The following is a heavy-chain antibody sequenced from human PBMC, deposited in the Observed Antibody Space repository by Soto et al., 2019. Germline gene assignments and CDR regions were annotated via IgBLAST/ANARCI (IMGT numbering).Heavy chain of an antibody. J-gene: IGHJ6*02. V-gene: IGHV3-23*01. CDR3: AKDSQYCSGGSCYSYYYGMDV. CDR2: ISGSGGRT. Sequence: EVQLLESGGGLVQPGGSLRLSCAASGFTFSSYAMSWVRQAPGKGLEWVSAISGSGGRTYYADSVKGRFTISRDNSMNTLYLQMNSLRAEDTAVYYCAKDSQYCSGGSCYSYYYGMDVWGQGTTVTVSS. CDR1: GFTFSSYA. D-gene: IGHD2-15*01.